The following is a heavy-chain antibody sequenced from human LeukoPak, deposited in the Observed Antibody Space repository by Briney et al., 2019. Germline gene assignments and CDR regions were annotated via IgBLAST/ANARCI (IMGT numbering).Heavy chain of an antibody. Sequence: SETLSLTCTVSGGSISSYYWSWIRQPPGKGLEWIGYIYYSGSTNYNPSLKSRVTISVDTSKNQFSPKLSSVTAADTAVYYCARLPMDYYDSSGYYYFDYWGQGTLATVSS. CDR2: IYYSGST. J-gene: IGHJ4*02. CDR3: ARLPMDYYDSSGYYYFDY. V-gene: IGHV4-59*08. D-gene: IGHD3-22*01. CDR1: GGSISSYY.